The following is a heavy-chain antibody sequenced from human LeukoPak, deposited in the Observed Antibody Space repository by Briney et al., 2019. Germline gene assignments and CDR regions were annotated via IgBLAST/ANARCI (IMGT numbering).Heavy chain of an antibody. D-gene: IGHD3-3*01. V-gene: IGHV4-4*07. CDR1: GGSISSYY. Sequence: SETLSLTCTVSGGSISSYYWSWIRQPAGKGLEWTGRIYTSGSTNYNPSLKSRVTMSVDTSRNQFSLKLSSVTAADTAVYYCARLKYYDFWSGYYTGDYWGQGTLVTVSS. J-gene: IGHJ4*02. CDR3: ARLKYYDFWSGYYTGDY. CDR2: IYTSGST.